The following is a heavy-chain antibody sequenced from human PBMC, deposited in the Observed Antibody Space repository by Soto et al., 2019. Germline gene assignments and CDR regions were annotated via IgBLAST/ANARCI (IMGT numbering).Heavy chain of an antibody. V-gene: IGHV3-23*01. Sequence: PGGSLRLSCAASGFTFSSYAMSWVRQAPGKGLEWVPAISGSGGSTYYADSVKGRFTISRDNSKNTLYLQMNSLRAEDTAVYYCAKDWYYDSSGYYSGPFDYWGQGTLVTVSS. CDR2: ISGSGGST. J-gene: IGHJ4*02. CDR1: GFTFSSYA. D-gene: IGHD3-22*01. CDR3: AKDWYYDSSGYYSGPFDY.